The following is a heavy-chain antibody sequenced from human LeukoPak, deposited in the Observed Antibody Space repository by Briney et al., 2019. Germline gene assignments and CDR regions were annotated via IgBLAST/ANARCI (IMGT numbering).Heavy chain of an antibody. D-gene: IGHD5/OR15-5a*01. CDR3: AKDLKPDGLYDFDF. CDR2: IYPGDSDT. Sequence: GESLKISCKGSGYSFTTYWIGWVRQMPGKGLEWMGIIYPGDSDTRYSPSFQGQVTISADKSISTAYLQWSSLKASDTAIYYCAKDLKPDGLYDFDFWGQGTLVTVSS. J-gene: IGHJ4*02. V-gene: IGHV5-51*01. CDR1: GYSFTTYW.